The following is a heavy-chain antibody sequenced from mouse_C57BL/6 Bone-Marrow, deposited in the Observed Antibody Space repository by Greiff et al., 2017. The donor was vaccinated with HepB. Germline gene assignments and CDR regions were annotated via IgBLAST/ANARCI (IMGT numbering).Heavy chain of an antibody. D-gene: IGHD1-1*01. CDR1: GYTFTSYG. CDR2: IYIGNGYT. V-gene: IGHV1-58*01. CDR3: ARGGPGSSYENAMDY. J-gene: IGHJ4*01. Sequence: SGAELVRPGSSVKMSCKTSGYTFTSYGINWVKQRPGQGLEWIGYIYIGNGYTEYNEKFKGKATLTSDTSSSTAYMQLSSLTSEDSAIDFCARGGPGSSYENAMDYWGQGTSVTVSS.